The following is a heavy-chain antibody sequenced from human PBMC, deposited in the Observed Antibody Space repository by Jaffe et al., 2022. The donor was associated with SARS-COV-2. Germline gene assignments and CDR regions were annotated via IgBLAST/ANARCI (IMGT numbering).Heavy chain of an antibody. Sequence: QVQLVESGGGVVQPGRSLRLSCAASGFTFSSYAMHWVRQAPGKGLEWVAVISYDGSNKYYADSVKGRFTISRDNSKNTLYLQMNSLRAEDTAVYYCARDLDSSGYSYFDYWGQGTLVTVSS. D-gene: IGHD3-22*01. J-gene: IGHJ4*02. CDR2: ISYDGSNK. CDR1: GFTFSSYA. V-gene: IGHV3-30-3*01. CDR3: ARDLDSSGYSYFDY.